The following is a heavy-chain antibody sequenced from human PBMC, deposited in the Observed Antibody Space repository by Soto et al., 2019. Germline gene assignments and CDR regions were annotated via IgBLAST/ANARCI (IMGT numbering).Heavy chain of an antibody. CDR2: LYWDDDK. J-gene: IGHJ4*02. V-gene: IGHV2-5*02. Sequence: QITLKESGPTLVKPTQTLTLTCTFSGFSLSTSGVGVGWLRQPPGPALEWLALLYWDDDKRYSPSLKSRLTITKDTSKNQVVLTMTNMDPVDTATYYCAHKVDYYDSSGYSAGPYFDYWGQGTLVTVSS. CDR1: GFSLSTSGVG. D-gene: IGHD3-22*01. CDR3: AHKVDYYDSSGYSAGPYFDY.